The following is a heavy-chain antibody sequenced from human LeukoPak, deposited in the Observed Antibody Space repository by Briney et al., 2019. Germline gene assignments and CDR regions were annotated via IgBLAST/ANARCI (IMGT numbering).Heavy chain of an antibody. CDR2: TYYRSKWYN. Sequence: SQTLSLTCAISGDSVSSNSAAWNWIRQSPSRGLEWLGRTYYRSKWYNDYAVSVKSRITINPDTSKNQFSLQLNSVTPEDTAVYYCARAWGPDDFWTYYMDVWGKGTTVTVSS. CDR3: ARAWGPDDFWTYYMDV. D-gene: IGHD3-3*01. CDR1: GDSVSSNSAA. J-gene: IGHJ6*03. V-gene: IGHV6-1*01.